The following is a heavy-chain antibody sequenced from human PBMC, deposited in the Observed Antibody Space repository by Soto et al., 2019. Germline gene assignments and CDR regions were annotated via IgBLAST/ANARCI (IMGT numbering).Heavy chain of an antibody. CDR3: ASARDSSGYSYFDP. CDR1: GFTFSDYY. CDR2: ISSSSSYT. Sequence: QVQLVESGGGLVKPGGSLRLSCAASGFTFSDYYMSWLRQAPGKGLEWVSYISSSSSYTNYADSVKGRFTISRDNAKNSQFQQMNSRGAEATAVYYAASARDSSGYSYFDPWGQGTLVTVSS. D-gene: IGHD3-22*01. J-gene: IGHJ5*02. V-gene: IGHV3-11*06.